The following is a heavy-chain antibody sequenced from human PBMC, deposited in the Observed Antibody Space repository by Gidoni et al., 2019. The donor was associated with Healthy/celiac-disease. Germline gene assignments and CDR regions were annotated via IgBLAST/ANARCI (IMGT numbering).Heavy chain of an antibody. CDR3: ATPRYSGYELMGFDP. CDR1: GYTLTELS. D-gene: IGHD5-12*01. Sequence: QVQLVQSGPEVKKPGASVQVSCTVSGYTLTELSMHWVRQAPGKGLEWMGGCDPEDGETIYAQKFQGRVTMTEDTSTDTAYMELSSLRSEDTAVYYCATPRYSGYELMGFDPWGQGTLVTVSS. CDR2: CDPEDGET. V-gene: IGHV1-24*01. J-gene: IGHJ5*02.